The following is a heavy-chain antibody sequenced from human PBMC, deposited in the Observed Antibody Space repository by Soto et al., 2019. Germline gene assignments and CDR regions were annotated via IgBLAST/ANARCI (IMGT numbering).Heavy chain of an antibody. Sequence: EVQLVESGGGLVKPGGSLRLSCAASGFTFSSYSMNWVRQAPGKGLEWVSSISSSSSYIYYADSVKGRFTISRDNAKNSRYLQMNSLRAEDTAVYYCARGKGCSGGSCYFDYWGQGTLVTVSS. V-gene: IGHV3-21*01. CDR1: GFTFSSYS. D-gene: IGHD2-15*01. CDR3: ARGKGCSGGSCYFDY. CDR2: ISSSSSYI. J-gene: IGHJ4*02.